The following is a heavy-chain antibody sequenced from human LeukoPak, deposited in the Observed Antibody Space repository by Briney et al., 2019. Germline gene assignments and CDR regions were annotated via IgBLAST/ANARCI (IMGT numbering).Heavy chain of an antibody. V-gene: IGHV3-21*01. CDR1: GFTFSDYP. D-gene: IGHD1-20*01. J-gene: IGHJ4*02. CDR2: ISSVGSFI. Sequence: PGGSLRLSCAASGFTFSDYPINWVRQAPGKGLEWVSSISSVGSFIYYGDSVKGRFTISRDNAKNSLFLQMNSLRADDTGVYYCARDQANWKVLDYWGQGTLVTVSS. CDR3: ARDQANWKVLDY.